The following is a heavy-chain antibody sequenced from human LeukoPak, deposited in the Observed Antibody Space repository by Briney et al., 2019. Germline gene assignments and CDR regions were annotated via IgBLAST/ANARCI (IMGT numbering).Heavy chain of an antibody. CDR2: IIPIFGTA. D-gene: IGHD3-22*01. J-gene: IGHJ4*02. Sequence: ASVKVSCKASGGTFSSYAISWVRQAPGQGLEWMGGIIPIFGTANYAQKFQGRVTITADESTSTAYMELSSLRSEDTAVYYCARGGDSSGWFDYWGQGTLVTVSS. CDR1: GGTFSSYA. CDR3: ARGGDSSGWFDY. V-gene: IGHV1-69*13.